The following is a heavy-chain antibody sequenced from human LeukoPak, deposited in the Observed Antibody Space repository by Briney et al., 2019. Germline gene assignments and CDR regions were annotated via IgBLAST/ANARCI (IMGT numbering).Heavy chain of an antibody. CDR1: GFTFSSYA. Sequence: GGSLRLSCAASGFTFSSYAMSWVRQAPGKGLEWVSAISGSGGSTYYADSVKGRFTISRDNSKNTLYLQMNSLRAEDTAVYYCAKVRCSGGSRYPYYFDYWGQGTLVTVSS. CDR2: ISGSGGST. CDR3: AKVRCSGGSRYPYYFDY. V-gene: IGHV3-23*01. D-gene: IGHD2-15*01. J-gene: IGHJ4*02.